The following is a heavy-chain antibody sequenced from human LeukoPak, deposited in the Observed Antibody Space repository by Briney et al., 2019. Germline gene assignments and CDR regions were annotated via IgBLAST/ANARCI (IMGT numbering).Heavy chain of an antibody. CDR1: GYTFTSYG. CDR2: ISAYNGNT. Sequence: ASVKVSCKASGYTFTSYGISWVRQAPGQGLEWMGWISAYNGNTNYAQKLQGRVTMTTDTSTSTAYMELRSLRSDDTAVYYCARDHRILTGYHYYFDYWGQGTLVTVSS. D-gene: IGHD3-9*01. V-gene: IGHV1-18*01. J-gene: IGHJ4*02. CDR3: ARDHRILTGYHYYFDY.